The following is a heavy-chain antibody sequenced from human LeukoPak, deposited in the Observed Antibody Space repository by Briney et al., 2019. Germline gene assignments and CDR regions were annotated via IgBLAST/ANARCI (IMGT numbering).Heavy chain of an antibody. V-gene: IGHV3-53*01. CDR1: GFTISSNY. Sequence: PGGSLRLSCAASGFTISSNYMSWVRQAPGKGLEWVSVIYSGGSTYYADSVKGRFTISRDNSKNTLYLQMNSLRAEDTAVYYCARALPDSSGYCLDYWGQGTLVTVSS. CDR2: IYSGGST. CDR3: ARALPDSSGYCLDY. J-gene: IGHJ4*02. D-gene: IGHD3-22*01.